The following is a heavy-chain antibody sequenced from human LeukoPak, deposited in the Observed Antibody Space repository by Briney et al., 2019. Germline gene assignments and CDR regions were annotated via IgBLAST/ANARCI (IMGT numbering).Heavy chain of an antibody. Sequence: ASVKVSCKASGYTFTGYYMHWVRQAPGQGLEWMGWINPNSGGTNYAQKFQGRVTMTRDTSISTAYMELSRLRSDDTAVYYCARLYDFWSGYYVNYYYGMDVWGQGTTVTVSS. CDR1: GYTFTGYY. CDR2: INPNSGGT. V-gene: IGHV1-2*02. J-gene: IGHJ6*02. D-gene: IGHD3-3*01. CDR3: ARLYDFWSGYYVNYYYGMDV.